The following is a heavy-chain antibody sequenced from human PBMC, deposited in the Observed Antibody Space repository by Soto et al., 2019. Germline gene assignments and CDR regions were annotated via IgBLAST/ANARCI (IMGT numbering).Heavy chain of an antibody. CDR1: GYTFTSYA. V-gene: IGHV1-3*01. CDR3: ARGMLDKLERFDDAFDI. Sequence: ASVKVSCKASGYTFTSYAMHWVRQAPGQRLEWMGWINAGNGNTKYSQKFQGRVTITRDTSASTAYMELSSLRSEDTAVYYCARGMLDKLERFDDAFDIWGQGTMVTVSS. J-gene: IGHJ3*02. D-gene: IGHD1-1*01. CDR2: INAGNGNT.